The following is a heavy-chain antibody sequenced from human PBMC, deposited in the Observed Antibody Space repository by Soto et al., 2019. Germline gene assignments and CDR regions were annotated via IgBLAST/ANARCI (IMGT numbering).Heavy chain of an antibody. CDR2: VFPGDSQT. J-gene: IGHJ6*02. V-gene: IGHV5-51*01. CDR1: GYTFTNYW. D-gene: IGHD3-16*01. Sequence: PGESLKISCQVSGYTFTNYWVAWVRQLPGKGLEWMGIVFPGDSQTTYGPSFEGQVTFSADQSTSTAFLQWNRLRASDTGVYFCARRRLQLGGGSCYGPNDLDDWGQGTKVTVSS. CDR3: ARRRLQLGGGSCYGPNDLDD.